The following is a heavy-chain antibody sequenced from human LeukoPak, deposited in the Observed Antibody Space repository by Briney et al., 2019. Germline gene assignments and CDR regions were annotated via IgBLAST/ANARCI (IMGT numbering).Heavy chain of an antibody. CDR3: AREYDILTDYYGMDV. D-gene: IGHD3-9*01. J-gene: IGHJ6*02. CDR2: ISAYNGNT. V-gene: IGHV1-18*01. CDR1: GYTFTSYG. Sequence: GASVKVSCKASGYTFTSYGISWVRQAPGQGLEWMGWISAYNGNTNYAQKLQGRVTMTTDTSTSTAYMELRNLRSDDTAVYYCAREYDILTDYYGMDVWGQGTTVTVSS.